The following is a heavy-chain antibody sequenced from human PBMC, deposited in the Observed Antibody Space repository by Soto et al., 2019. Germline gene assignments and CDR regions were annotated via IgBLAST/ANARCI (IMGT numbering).Heavy chain of an antibody. CDR1: GGTFSSYA. CDR3: ASVRSLPAAISGGWFDP. V-gene: IGHV1-69*01. Sequence: QVQLVQSGAEVKKPGSSVKVSCKASGGTFSSYAISWVRQAPGQGLEWMGGIIPIFGTANYAQKFQGRVTITADESTSTAYMDLSSLRSEDTAVYYCASVRSLPAAISGGWFDPWGQGTLVTVSS. D-gene: IGHD2-2*01. CDR2: IIPIFGTA. J-gene: IGHJ5*02.